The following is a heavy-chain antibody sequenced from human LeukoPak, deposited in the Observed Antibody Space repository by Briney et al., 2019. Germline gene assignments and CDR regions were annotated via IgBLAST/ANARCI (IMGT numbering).Heavy chain of an antibody. CDR2: IYYSGST. V-gene: IGHV4-59*01. Sequence: SETLSLTCTVSGGSISSYYWSWIRQPPGKGLEWIGYIYYSGSTNYNPSLKSRVTISVDTSKNQFSLKLSSVTAADMAVYYCAREEGEQLVSGGYYFDYWGQGTLVTVSS. CDR1: GGSISSYY. D-gene: IGHD6-13*01. J-gene: IGHJ4*02. CDR3: AREEGEQLVSGGYYFDY.